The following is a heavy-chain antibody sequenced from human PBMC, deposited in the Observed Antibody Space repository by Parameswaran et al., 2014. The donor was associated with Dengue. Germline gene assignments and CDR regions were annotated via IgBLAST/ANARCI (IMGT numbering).Heavy chain of an antibody. CDR2: INSDGSST. J-gene: IGHJ4*02. V-gene: IGHV3-74*01. Sequence: PGKGLVWVSRINSDGSSTSYADSVKGRFTISRDNAKNTLYLQMNSLRAEDTAVYYCARGAPYYYDSSGYGGFSWGQGTLVTVSS. CDR3: ARGAPYYYDSSGYGGFS. D-gene: IGHD3-22*01.